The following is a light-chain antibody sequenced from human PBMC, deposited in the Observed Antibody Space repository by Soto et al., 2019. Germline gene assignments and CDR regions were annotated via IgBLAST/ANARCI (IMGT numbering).Light chain of an antibody. J-gene: IGKJ1*01. CDR3: QQRSNWPWT. Sequence: EFVLTQSPATLSLSQGATATLSCGASQSVSSSLALYQQKPGQAPRLLIYDASNRATGVPARFCGSGSGTDFTLTTSSREPEEFAVDYCQQRSNWPWTFGQGTKVDI. CDR1: QSVSSS. CDR2: DAS. V-gene: IGKV3-11*01.